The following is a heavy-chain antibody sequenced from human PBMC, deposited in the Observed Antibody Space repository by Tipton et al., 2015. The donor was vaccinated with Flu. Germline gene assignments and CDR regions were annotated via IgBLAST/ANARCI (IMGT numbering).Heavy chain of an antibody. V-gene: IGHV4-61*02. J-gene: IGHJ5*02. CDR1: GDSITSGNYY. CDR3: TRGTIYYDSRGFEYYRFGP. D-gene: IGHD3-22*01. CDR2: VSSSGST. Sequence: TLSLTCTVSGDSITSGNYYWTWIRQSAGKGLEWIGRVSSSGSTRYNPSLKGRATISLDMSRNQSSLKLISVTAADTAVYYCTRGTIYYDSRGFEYYRFGPWGQGSLVSVSS.